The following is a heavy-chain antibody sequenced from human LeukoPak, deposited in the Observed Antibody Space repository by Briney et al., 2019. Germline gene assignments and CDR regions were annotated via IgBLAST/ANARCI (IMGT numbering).Heavy chain of an antibody. CDR3: AKGHGDYVPDY. Sequence: GGSLRLSCAASGFTFSSYGMPWVRQAPGKGLEWVAVISYDGSNKYYADSVKGRFTISRDNSKNTLYLQMNSLRAEDTAVYYCAKGHGDYVPDYWGQGTLVTVSS. CDR2: ISYDGSNK. D-gene: IGHD4-17*01. J-gene: IGHJ4*02. V-gene: IGHV3-30*18. CDR1: GFTFSSYG.